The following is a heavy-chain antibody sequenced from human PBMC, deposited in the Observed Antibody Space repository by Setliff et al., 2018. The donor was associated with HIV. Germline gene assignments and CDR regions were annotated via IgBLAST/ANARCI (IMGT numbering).Heavy chain of an antibody. CDR3: ASHCSGGRCYPGTAEIFDY. CDR1: GDSIGSSSYY. D-gene: IGHD2-15*01. CDR2: IDYSGRT. V-gene: IGHV4-39*07. J-gene: IGHJ4*02. Sequence: SETLSLTCTVSGDSIGSSSYYWAWIRQPPGRGLEWIGSIDYSGRTYYNPSLKSRVTISVDTSKNHFSLRLSSVTAADTAVYYCASHCSGGRCYPGTAEIFDYWGQGTLVTVSS.